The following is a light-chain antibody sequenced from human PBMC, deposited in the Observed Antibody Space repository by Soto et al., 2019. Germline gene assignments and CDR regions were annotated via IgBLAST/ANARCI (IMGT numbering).Light chain of an antibody. CDR3: AAWDDSLNGWV. Sequence: QPVLTQSPSASGTPGQRVTISCSGTSSNIGTNYVYWYQQLPGTAPKVLIYSNDKRPSGVPDRFSGSKSGTSASLAISGLRSEDEADYYCAAWDDSLNGWVFGGGTQLTVL. CDR2: SND. CDR1: SSNIGTNY. J-gene: IGLJ3*02. V-gene: IGLV1-47*01.